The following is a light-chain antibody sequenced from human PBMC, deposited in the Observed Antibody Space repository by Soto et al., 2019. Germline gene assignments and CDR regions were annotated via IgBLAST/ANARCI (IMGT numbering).Light chain of an antibody. CDR3: QQYGSSPLT. J-gene: IGKJ4*01. CDR1: QTVSSMY. Sequence: EVVLTQSPGTLSLFPGERAILSCRASQTVSSMYLAWYQQKPGQAPRLLIYGASARATGTPDRFSGSGSGTDFTLTISRLEPEDFAVYYCQQYGSSPLTFGGGTKLEIK. V-gene: IGKV3-20*01. CDR2: GAS.